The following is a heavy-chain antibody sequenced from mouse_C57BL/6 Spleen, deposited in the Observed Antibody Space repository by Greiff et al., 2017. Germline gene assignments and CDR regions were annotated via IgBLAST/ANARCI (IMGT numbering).Heavy chain of an antibody. J-gene: IGHJ4*01. CDR2: IYPGDGDT. V-gene: IGHV1-80*01. Sequence: QVQLKESGAELVKPGASVKISCKASGYAFSSYWMNWVKQRPGKGLEWIGQIYPGDGDTNYNGKFKGKAPLTADKSSNTAYMELSSLTSEDSAVYFCARNLYYYAMDYWGQGTSVTVSS. CDR3: ARNLYYYAMDY. CDR1: GYAFSSYW.